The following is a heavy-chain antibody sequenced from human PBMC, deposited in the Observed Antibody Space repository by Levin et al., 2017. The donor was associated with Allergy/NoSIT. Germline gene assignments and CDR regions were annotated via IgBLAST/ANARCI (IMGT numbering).Heavy chain of an antibody. J-gene: IGHJ4*02. CDR2: IKQDGSEK. V-gene: IGHV3-7*03. D-gene: IGHD3-9*01. CDR1: GFTFSSYW. Sequence: GESLKISCAASGFTFSSYWMSWVRQAPGKGLEWVANIKQDGSEKYYVDSVKGRFTISRDNAKNSLYLQMNSLRAEDTAVYYCARVRYFDWLSWGFWGQGTLVTVSS. CDR3: ARVRYFDWLSWGF.